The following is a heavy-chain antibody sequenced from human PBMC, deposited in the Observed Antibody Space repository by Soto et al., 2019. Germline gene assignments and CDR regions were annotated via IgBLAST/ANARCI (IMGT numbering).Heavy chain of an antibody. CDR3: AREGPRLGFDY. J-gene: IGHJ4*02. Sequence: SETLSLTCTVSGGSMRSGEYYWSWIRQPPGKGLEWIGYIYYSGSTYYTPSLKSRVTISVDTSKNQFSLKLSSVTAADTAVYYCAREGPRLGFDYWGQGTLVTVSS. V-gene: IGHV4-30-4*01. CDR2: IYYSGST. CDR1: GGSMRSGEYY.